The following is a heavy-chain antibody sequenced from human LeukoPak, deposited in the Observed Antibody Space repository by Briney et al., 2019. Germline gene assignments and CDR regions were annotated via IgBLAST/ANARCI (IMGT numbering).Heavy chain of an antibody. J-gene: IGHJ1*01. CDR1: GGTFSSYA. V-gene: IGHV1-69*01. Sequence: SVKVSCKASGGTFSSYAISWVRQAPGQGLEWMGGIIPIFGTANYAQKFQGRVTITADESTTTAYMELSSLRSEDTAVYYCAKYHTAAEYFQHWGQGTLVTVSS. D-gene: IGHD2-2*01. CDR2: IIPIFGTA. CDR3: AKYHTAAEYFQH.